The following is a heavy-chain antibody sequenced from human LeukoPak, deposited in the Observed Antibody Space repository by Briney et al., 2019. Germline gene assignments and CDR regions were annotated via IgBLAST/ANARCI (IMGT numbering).Heavy chain of an antibody. CDR2: ISSSSSYI. Sequence: GGSLRLSCAASGFTFSSYNMNWVRQAPGKGLEWASSISSSSSYIYYADSVKGRFIISRDNAKNSLYLQMNSLRAEDTAVYYCARVLYYDSSGYSTWGQGTLVTVSS. D-gene: IGHD3-22*01. CDR3: ARVLYYDSSGYST. V-gene: IGHV3-21*01. CDR1: GFTFSSYN. J-gene: IGHJ5*02.